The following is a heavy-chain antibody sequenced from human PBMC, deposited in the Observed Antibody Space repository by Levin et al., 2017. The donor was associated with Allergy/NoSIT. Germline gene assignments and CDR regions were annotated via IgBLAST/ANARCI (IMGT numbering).Heavy chain of an antibody. J-gene: IGHJ3*02. CDR1: GGSFRGPGIGYN. CDR2: VNDRGSL. V-gene: IGHV4-34*01. CDR3: VRLNRNLRDTFDI. Sequence: SETLSLTCAVSGGSFRGPGIGYNWGWIRQAPGKGLEWIGDVNDRGSLNYSPSLESRVSISMDTSKTQFSLQLHSLTAADTSVYYCVRLNRNLRDTFDIWGQGTMVSVSS. D-gene: IGHD2-21*02.